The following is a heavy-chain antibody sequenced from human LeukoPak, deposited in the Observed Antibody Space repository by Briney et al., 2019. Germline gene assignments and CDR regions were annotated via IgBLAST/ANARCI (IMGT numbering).Heavy chain of an antibody. V-gene: IGHV3-33*01. CDR1: GFTFSSYG. Sequence: GGSLRLSCAASGFTFSSYGMHWVRQAPGKGLEWVAVIWYDGSNKYYADSVKGRFTISRDNSKNTLYLQMKSLRADDTAVYYCARGCYYERSGSCPFDYWGQGTLVTVSS. J-gene: IGHJ4*02. CDR3: ARGCYYERSGSCPFDY. D-gene: IGHD3-22*01. CDR2: IWYDGSNK.